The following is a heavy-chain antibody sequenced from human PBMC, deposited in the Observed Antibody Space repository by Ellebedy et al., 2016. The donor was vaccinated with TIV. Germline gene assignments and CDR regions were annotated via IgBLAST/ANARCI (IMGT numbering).Heavy chain of an antibody. J-gene: IGHJ4*02. CDR1: GGSLSSDY. Sequence: MPSETLSLTCAVHGGSLSSDYWSWIRQSPEKGLEWIGEINHSGSTSYNPSLKSRVSISVDTPKKQFSLKLNSVTAADTAVYYCARGAPFPYYFDSWGQGLLVTVSS. CDR3: ARGAPFPYYFDS. V-gene: IGHV4-34*01. CDR2: INHSGST.